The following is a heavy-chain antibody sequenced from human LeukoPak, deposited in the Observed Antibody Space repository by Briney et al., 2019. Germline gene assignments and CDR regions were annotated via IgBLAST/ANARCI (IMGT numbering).Heavy chain of an antibody. J-gene: IGHJ6*03. V-gene: IGHV1-69*05. CDR1: GGTFSSYA. Sequence: SVKVSCKASGGTFSSYAISWVRQAPGQGLEWMGGIIPIFGTANYAQKFQGRVTITTDESTSTAYMELSSLRSEDTAVYYCATASGITILGVVQYYMDVWGKGTTVTVSS. CDR3: ATASGITILGVVQYYMDV. D-gene: IGHD3-3*01. CDR2: IIPIFGTA.